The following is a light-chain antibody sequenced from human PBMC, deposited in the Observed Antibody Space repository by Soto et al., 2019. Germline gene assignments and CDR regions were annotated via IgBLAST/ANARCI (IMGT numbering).Light chain of an antibody. V-gene: IGKV3-20*01. Sequence: EIVLTQSPGTLSLSPGERATLSCRASQTVSISYLAWYQQKPGQAPRLLIYGASSRATDIPDRFSGSGPGTDFTLTISRLEPEDFAVYYCQQYGSSPRTFGQGTKVEIK. CDR3: QQYGSSPRT. CDR2: GAS. J-gene: IGKJ1*01. CDR1: QTVSISY.